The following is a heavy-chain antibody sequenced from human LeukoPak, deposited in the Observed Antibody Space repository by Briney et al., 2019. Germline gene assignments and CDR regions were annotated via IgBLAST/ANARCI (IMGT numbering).Heavy chain of an antibody. CDR2: IYTSGST. Sequence: SQTLSLTCTVSGGSISSGSYYWSWIRQPPGKGLEWIGRIYTSGSTNYNPSLKSRVTISVDTSKNQFSLKLSSVTAADTAVYYCARGLAAAAHDYWGQETLVTVSS. D-gene: IGHD6-13*01. CDR1: GGSISSGSYY. J-gene: IGHJ4*02. V-gene: IGHV4-61*02. CDR3: ARGLAAAAHDY.